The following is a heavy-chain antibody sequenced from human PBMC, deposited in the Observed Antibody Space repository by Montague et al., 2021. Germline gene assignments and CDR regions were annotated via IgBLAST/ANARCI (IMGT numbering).Heavy chain of an antibody. V-gene: IGHV3-7*05. CDR2: IRDDGSAT. Sequence: SLRLSCAASGFTFSTSWMSWVRQAPGKGLEWVAHIRDDGSATYHVDSVKGRFTISRDNAKNSLYLQMSSLRAEDTAVYYCARYTYYYCDYWGQGTLVTVSS. CDR1: GFTFSTSW. D-gene: IGHD1-26*01. J-gene: IGHJ4*02. CDR3: ARYTYYYCDY.